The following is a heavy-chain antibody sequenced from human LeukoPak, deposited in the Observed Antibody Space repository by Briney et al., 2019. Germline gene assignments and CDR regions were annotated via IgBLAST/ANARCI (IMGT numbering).Heavy chain of an antibody. V-gene: IGHV3-53*01. Sequence: GGSLRLSCAASGFTVSSNYMSWVRQAPGKGLEWVSVIYSGGSTYYADSVKGRFTISRDNSRNTLYLQINSLRAEDTAVYYCAKANYYYGMDVWGQGTTVTVSS. CDR2: IYSGGST. J-gene: IGHJ6*02. CDR3: AKANYYYGMDV. CDR1: GFTVSSNY.